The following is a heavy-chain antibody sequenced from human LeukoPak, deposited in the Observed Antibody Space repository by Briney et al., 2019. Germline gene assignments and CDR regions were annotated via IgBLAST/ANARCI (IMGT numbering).Heavy chain of an antibody. V-gene: IGHV4-61*02. CDR3: ARYSSSWYEVTYY. CDR1: GGSISSGSYY. Sequence: SETLSLTCTVSGGSISSGSYYWSWIRQPAGKGLEWIGRIYTSGSTNYNPSLKSRVTISVDTSKNQFSLKLSSVTAADTAVYYCARYSSSWYEVTYYWGQGTLVTVSS. J-gene: IGHJ4*02. D-gene: IGHD6-13*01. CDR2: IYTSGST.